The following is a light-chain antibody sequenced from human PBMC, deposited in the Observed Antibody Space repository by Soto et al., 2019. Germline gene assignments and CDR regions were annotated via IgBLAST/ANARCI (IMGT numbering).Light chain of an antibody. CDR3: QQYAYWPET. J-gene: IGKJ1*01. CDR2: AAS. Sequence: DIHLTQSTSSLSACVGDRVSITCRASQGIRNDLGWYQQKPGKAPKLLIYAASSLQSGVPSRFSGSGSGTNFTLAISSLQSEDFAVYYCQQYAYWPETFGQGTKVDI. CDR1: QGIRND. V-gene: IGKV1-17*01.